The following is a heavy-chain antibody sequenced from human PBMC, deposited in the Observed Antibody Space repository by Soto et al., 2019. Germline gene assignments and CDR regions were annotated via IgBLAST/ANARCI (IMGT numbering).Heavy chain of an antibody. CDR3: ARTAAATYYYAMDV. D-gene: IGHD6-13*01. CDR2: IYGGGGT. CDR1: GFTVSSNH. Sequence: GGSLRLSCAASGFTVSSNHMSWVRQAPGKGLEWVSVIYGGGGTYYADSVKGRFTISRDNSKNTLYLQMNSLRAEDTAVYFCARTAAATYYYAMDVWGQGTTVTVSS. V-gene: IGHV3-66*01. J-gene: IGHJ6*02.